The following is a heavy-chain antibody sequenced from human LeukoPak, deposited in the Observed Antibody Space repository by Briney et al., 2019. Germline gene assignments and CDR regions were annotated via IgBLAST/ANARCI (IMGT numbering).Heavy chain of an antibody. V-gene: IGHV3-48*03. J-gene: IGHJ5*02. D-gene: IGHD6-13*01. CDR3: ASRYSSSWYQTPGNWFDP. Sequence: GALRLSCAASGFTFSSYEMNWVRQAPGKGLEWISYISSSGNTIYYADSVRGRFTISRDNAKNSLYLQMNSLRAEDTAVYYCASRYSSSWYQTPGNWFDPWGQGTLVTVSS. CDR1: GFTFSSYE. CDR2: ISSSGNTI.